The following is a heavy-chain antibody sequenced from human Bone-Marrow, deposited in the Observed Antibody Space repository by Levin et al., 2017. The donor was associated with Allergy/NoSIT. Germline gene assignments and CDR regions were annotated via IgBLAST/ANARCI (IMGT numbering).Heavy chain of an antibody. J-gene: IGHJ4*02. CDR1: GFTFSTYS. Sequence: GGSLRLSCAASGFTFSTYSMTWVRQAPGKGLEWVSYITGSSSTIYYADSVTGRFTISRDNAKNSLYLQMNSLRAEDTAVYYCASGKYSSGWYGDSWGEGTLVTVSS. D-gene: IGHD6-19*01. V-gene: IGHV3-48*01. CDR3: ASGKYSSGWYGDS. CDR2: ITGSSSTI.